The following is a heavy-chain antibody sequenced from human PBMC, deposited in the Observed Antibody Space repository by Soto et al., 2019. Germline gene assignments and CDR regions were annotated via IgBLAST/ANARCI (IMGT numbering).Heavy chain of an antibody. J-gene: IGHJ4*02. CDR3: ARAPERNPNNYYFDY. D-gene: IGHD1-1*01. CDR1: GGSFSSYA. Sequence: QVQLVQSGAEVKKPGSSVKVSCKASGGSFSSYAISWVRQAPGQGLEWMGGLIPIFGTANYAQKLQGRVTITADESTSTAYMELSSLRSEDTSVYYCARAPERNPNNYYFDYWGQGTLVNVSS. V-gene: IGHV1-69*01. CDR2: LIPIFGTA.